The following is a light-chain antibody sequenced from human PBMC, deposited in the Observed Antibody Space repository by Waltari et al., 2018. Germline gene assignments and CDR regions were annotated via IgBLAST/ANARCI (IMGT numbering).Light chain of an antibody. Sequence: QSVLTQPPSVSAAPGQRVTISCSGSSSDIGVNYVSWYQQVPGTATILLVYEDENGVSEIPDRFSASKTGTSATLAIAGLQTGDEADYYCATCDSGLRAEVFGGGTKLTVL. CDR3: ATCDSGLRAEV. CDR2: EDE. J-gene: IGLJ3*02. V-gene: IGLV1-51*02. CDR1: SSDIGVNY.